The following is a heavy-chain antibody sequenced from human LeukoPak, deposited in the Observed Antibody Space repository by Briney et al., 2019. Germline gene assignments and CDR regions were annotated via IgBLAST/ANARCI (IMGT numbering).Heavy chain of an antibody. CDR1: GGSISSSSYY. V-gene: IGHV4-39*07. J-gene: IGHJ3*02. CDR3: ARVDYDFWSGYYTGTAFDI. D-gene: IGHD3-3*01. CDR2: IYYSGST. Sequence: PSETLSLTCTVSGGSISSSSYYWGWIRQPPGKGLEWIVSIYYSGSTYYNPSLKSRVTISVDTSKNQFSLKLSSVTAADTAVYYCARVDYDFWSGYYTGTAFDIWGQGTMVTVSS.